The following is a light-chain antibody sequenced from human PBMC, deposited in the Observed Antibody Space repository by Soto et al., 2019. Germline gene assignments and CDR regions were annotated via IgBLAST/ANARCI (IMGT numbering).Light chain of an antibody. CDR1: QSITNR. V-gene: IGKV1-5*01. CDR2: DAS. Sequence: DIQMTQSPSTLSASVGDRVTITFRASQSITNRLAWYQQKPGKAPKVLIYDASNLEYGVPSRFSGSGFGTEFILTISSLQPDDFATYWCQHYGGMWTFGQGTKVDI. CDR3: QHYGGMWT. J-gene: IGKJ1*01.